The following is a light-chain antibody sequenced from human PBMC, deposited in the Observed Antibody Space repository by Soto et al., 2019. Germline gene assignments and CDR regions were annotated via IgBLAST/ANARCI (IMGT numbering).Light chain of an antibody. V-gene: IGKV1-27*01. CDR2: AAS. CDR1: QGISGY. Sequence: DIQVTQSPSSLSASVGDRVTITCRASQGISGYLAWYQQKPGKVPKLLIYAASTLPSGVPSRFSGSGSGTDFTLTISSLQPEDVATYYCQKYDSAPLTFGGGTKVEIK. CDR3: QKYDSAPLT. J-gene: IGKJ4*01.